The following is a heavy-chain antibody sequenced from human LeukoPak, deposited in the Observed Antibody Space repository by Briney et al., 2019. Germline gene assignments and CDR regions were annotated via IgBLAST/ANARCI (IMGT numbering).Heavy chain of an antibody. V-gene: IGHV4-61*02. D-gene: IGHD3-22*01. Sequence: SQTLSLTCTVSGGSISSGSYYWSWIRQPAGKGLEWIGRIYTSGSTNYNPSLKSRVTISVDTSKNQFSLKLLSVTAADTAVYYCARAQDFSDSSGPNYLDFWGQGILVTVSS. CDR2: IYTSGST. CDR3: ARAQDFSDSSGPNYLDF. J-gene: IGHJ4*02. CDR1: GGSISSGSYY.